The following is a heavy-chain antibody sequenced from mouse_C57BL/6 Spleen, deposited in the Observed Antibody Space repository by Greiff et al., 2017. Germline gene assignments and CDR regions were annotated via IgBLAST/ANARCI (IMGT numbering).Heavy chain of an antibody. V-gene: IGHV1-64*01. CDR3: ATPTAGVADYDAMDY. CDR1: GYTFTSYW. CDR2: IHPNSGST. Sequence: VQLKQPGAELVKPGASVKLSCKASGYTFTSYWMHWVKQRPGQGLEWIGMIHPNSGSTNYNEKFKSKATLTVDKSSSTAYMQLSSLTSEDSAVYDCATPTAGVADYDAMDYWGQGTSVTVSS. D-gene: IGHD1-1*01. J-gene: IGHJ4*01.